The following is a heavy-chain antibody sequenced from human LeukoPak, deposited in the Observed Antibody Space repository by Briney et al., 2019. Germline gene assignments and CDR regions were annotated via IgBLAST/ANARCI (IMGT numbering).Heavy chain of an antibody. D-gene: IGHD5-18*01. V-gene: IGHV4-39*01. CDR3: ARGLYNYGHGDY. CDR2: IYYSGST. CDR1: GFTFSIYA. Sequence: GSLRLSCAASGFTFSIYAMSWVRQAPGKGLEWVGSIYYSGSTYYNPSLKSRVTISVDTSKNQFSLKLSSVTAADTAVYYCARGLYNYGHGDYWGQGTLVTVSS. J-gene: IGHJ4*02.